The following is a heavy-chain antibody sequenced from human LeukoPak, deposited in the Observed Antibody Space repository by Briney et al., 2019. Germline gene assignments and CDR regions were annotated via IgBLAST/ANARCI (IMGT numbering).Heavy chain of an antibody. V-gene: IGHV3-30*04. CDR3: TREVDPNNWFDP. D-gene: IGHD2-15*01. CDR1: GFTFSSYA. CDR2: ISYDGRIQ. Sequence: GGSLRLTCAASGFTFSSYAMHWVHQAPGKGLEWVAVISYDGRIQYYADSVKGRFTISRDNSKNTLYLQVNSLRAEDTALYYCTREVDPNNWFDPWGQGTLVTVSS. J-gene: IGHJ5*02.